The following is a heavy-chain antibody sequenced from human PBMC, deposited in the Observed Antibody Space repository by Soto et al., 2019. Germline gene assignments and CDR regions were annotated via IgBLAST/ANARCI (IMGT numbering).Heavy chain of an antibody. CDR2: INPSGGST. Sequence: GASLKVSCKASGYTFTSYYMHWVRQAPGQGLEWMGIINPSGGSTSYAQKFQGRVTMTRDTSTSTVYMELSSLRSEDTAVYYCARDQPYCSSTSCYIQGMTAYYGMDVWGQGTTVTVSS. CDR3: ARDQPYCSSTSCYIQGMTAYYGMDV. D-gene: IGHD2-2*02. CDR1: GYTFTSYY. V-gene: IGHV1-46*01. J-gene: IGHJ6*02.